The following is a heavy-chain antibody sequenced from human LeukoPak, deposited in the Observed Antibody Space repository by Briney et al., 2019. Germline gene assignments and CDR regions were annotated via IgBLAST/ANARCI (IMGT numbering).Heavy chain of an antibody. Sequence: PSETLSLTCAVSGGSISSSNWWSWVRQPPGKGLEWIGEIYHSGSTNYNPSLKSRVTISVDKSKNQFSLKLSSVTAADTAVYYCARDLNGGNSHWFDPWGQGTLVTVSS. CDR1: GGSISSSNW. CDR2: IYHSGST. J-gene: IGHJ5*02. CDR3: ARDLNGGNSHWFDP. V-gene: IGHV4-4*02. D-gene: IGHD4-23*01.